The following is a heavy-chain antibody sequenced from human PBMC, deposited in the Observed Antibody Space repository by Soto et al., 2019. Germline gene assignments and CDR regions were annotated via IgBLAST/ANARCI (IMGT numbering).Heavy chain of an antibody. D-gene: IGHD3-22*01. CDR2: INHAGNET. Sequence: PGGSLRLSCAATGFMFGTYWMSWVRQAPGKGLEWVANINHAGNETYYADSVKGRFTISRDNAKNFLHLQMNILRGDDTGVYFCVRANFSWGHYYFRGLDVWGQGTTVTVSS. J-gene: IGHJ6*02. CDR3: VRANFSWGHYYFRGLDV. V-gene: IGHV3-7*01. CDR1: GFMFGTYW.